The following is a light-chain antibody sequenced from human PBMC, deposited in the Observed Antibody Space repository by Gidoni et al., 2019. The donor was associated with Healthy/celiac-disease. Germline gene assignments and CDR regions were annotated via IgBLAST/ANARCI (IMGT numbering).Light chain of an antibody. CDR3: QQYDNLLCA. V-gene: IGKV1-33*01. J-gene: IGKJ3*01. CDR1: QDISNY. Sequence: DNQRTQSPSSLSASVGDRVTITCQASQDISNYLNWYQQKPGKAPKLLIYDASNLETGVPSRFSGSGSGTDFTFTISSLQPEDIATYYCQQYDNLLCAFXHXTKVDIK. CDR2: DAS.